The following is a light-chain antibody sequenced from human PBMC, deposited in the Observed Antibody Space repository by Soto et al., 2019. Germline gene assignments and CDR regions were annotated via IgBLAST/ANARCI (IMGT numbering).Light chain of an antibody. V-gene: IGKV3-15*01. CDR1: QGINRK. CDR2: GAS. CDR3: QQYHTWPVT. J-gene: IGKJ4*01. Sequence: IVMTQSPATLSVSPGERVTFSCRASQGINRKLAWYQHKAGQAPRLLLSGASTGATGIPARFSGSGSGTEFTLTISSLQSEDSAVYYCQQYHTWPVTFGGGTKVEI.